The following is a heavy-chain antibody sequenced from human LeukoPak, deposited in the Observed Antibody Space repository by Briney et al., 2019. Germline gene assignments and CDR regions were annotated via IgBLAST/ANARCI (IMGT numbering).Heavy chain of an antibody. CDR2: INPNSGGT. CDR1: GYTFTGYY. D-gene: IGHD3-9*01. Sequence: GASVKVSCKASGYTFTGYYMHWVRQAPGQGLEWMGWINPNSGGTNYAQKFQGRVTMTRDTSISTAYMELSRLRSDDTAVYYCARFGTHYYDILTGYFTEEDYWGQGTLVTVSS. V-gene: IGHV1-2*02. J-gene: IGHJ4*02. CDR3: ARFGTHYYDILTGYFTEEDY.